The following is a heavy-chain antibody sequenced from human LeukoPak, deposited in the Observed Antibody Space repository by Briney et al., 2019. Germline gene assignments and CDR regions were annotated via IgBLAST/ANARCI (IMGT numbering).Heavy chain of an antibody. CDR1: GGSISSSSYY. V-gene: IGHV4-31*03. J-gene: IGHJ4*02. CDR3: ARTLTSYYDSSGPTFDY. D-gene: IGHD3-22*01. CDR2: IYYSGST. Sequence: SETLSLTCTVSGGSISSSSYYWGWIRQHPGKGLEWIGYIYYSGSTYYNPSLKSRVTISVDTSKNQFSLKLSSVTAADTAVYYCARTLTSYYDSSGPTFDYWGQGTLVTVSS.